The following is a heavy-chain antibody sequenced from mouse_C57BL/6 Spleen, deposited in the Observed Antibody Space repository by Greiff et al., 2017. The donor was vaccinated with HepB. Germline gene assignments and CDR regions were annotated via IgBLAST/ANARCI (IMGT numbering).Heavy chain of an antibody. Sequence: QVQLQQSGAELVRPGTSVKVSCKASGYAFTNYLIEWVKQRPGQGLEWIGVINPGSGGTNYNEKFKGKATLTADKSSSTAYMQLRSLTSEDSAVYFCARWRDDSWFAYWGQGTLVTVSA. D-gene: IGHD2-4*01. J-gene: IGHJ3*01. CDR2: INPGSGGT. V-gene: IGHV1-54*01. CDR3: ARWRDDSWFAY. CDR1: GYAFTNYL.